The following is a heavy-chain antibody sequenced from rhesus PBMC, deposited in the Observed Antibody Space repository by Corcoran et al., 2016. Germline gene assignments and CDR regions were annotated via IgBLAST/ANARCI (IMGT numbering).Heavy chain of an antibody. CDR2: IDGSGSST. Sequence: QLQLQESGPGLVKPSETLSVTCAVSGGSIRSNYWSWFRPPPGKGLEWIGRIDGSGSSTNSNPSRKGRVTLSVDTSKNQLSLKLSSVTAADTAVYYCARHSVYDSGDFEFWGQGALVTVSS. J-gene: IGHJ1*01. CDR3: ARHSVYDSGDFEF. V-gene: IGHV4-169*01. D-gene: IGHD3-28*01. CDR1: GGSIRSNY.